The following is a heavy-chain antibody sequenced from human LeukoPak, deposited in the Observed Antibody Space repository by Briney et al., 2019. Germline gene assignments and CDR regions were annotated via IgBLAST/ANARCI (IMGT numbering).Heavy chain of an antibody. Sequence: GGSLRLSCAASGFTFDAYGMSWVRQVPGKGPEWVSIISTDGDGTHYLASVKGRFTISRDNSKNTLYLQLSSLRVDDSAVYYCARRNGYYFDCWGQGTLVTVSS. D-gene: IGHD2-8*01. CDR1: GFTFDAYG. CDR3: ARRNGYYFDC. V-gene: IGHV3-23*01. J-gene: IGHJ4*02. CDR2: ISTDGDGT.